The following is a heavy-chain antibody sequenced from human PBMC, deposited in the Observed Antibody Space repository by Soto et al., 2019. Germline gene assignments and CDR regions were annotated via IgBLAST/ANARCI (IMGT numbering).Heavy chain of an antibody. CDR1: GGTFSSYA. CDR2: IIPIFGTA. CDR3: ARGPYSGYDTYYFDY. D-gene: IGHD5-12*01. Sequence: SVKVSCKASGGTFSSYAISWVRQAPGQGLEWMGGIIPIFGTANYAQKFQGRVTITADESTSTAYMELSSLRSEDTAVYYCARGPYSGYDTYYFDYWGQGTLVTVSS. J-gene: IGHJ4*02. V-gene: IGHV1-69*13.